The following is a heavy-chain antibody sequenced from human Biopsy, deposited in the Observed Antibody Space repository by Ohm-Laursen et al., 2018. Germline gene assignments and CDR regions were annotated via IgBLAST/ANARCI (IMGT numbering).Heavy chain of an antibody. J-gene: IGHJ4*02. V-gene: IGHV3-21*01. CDR3: ATDPYHYDRHFNS. CDR1: GFTFSNYN. Sequence: GTLSLTCSASGFTFSNYNMNWVRQAPGRGLEWVSSITLSGSYVYYADSVKGRFTISRDNAKSTLYLQMNSLRAEDTAVYYCATDPYHYDRHFNSWGQGTLVTVSS. D-gene: IGHD3-22*01. CDR2: ITLSGSYV.